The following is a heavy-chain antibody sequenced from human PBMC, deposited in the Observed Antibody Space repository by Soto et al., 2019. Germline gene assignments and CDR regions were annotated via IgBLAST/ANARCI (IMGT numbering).Heavy chain of an antibody. CDR1: GGTFSSYT. Sequence: QVQLVQSGAEVKKPGSSVKVSCKASGGTFSSYTISWVRQAPGQGLEWMGRIIPILGIANYAQKFQGRVTITADKSTSTAYMELSSLRSEDTAVYYWASSSSWPDRTYFDYWGQGTLVTVSS. D-gene: IGHD6-13*01. CDR2: IIPILGIA. CDR3: ASSSSWPDRTYFDY. J-gene: IGHJ4*02. V-gene: IGHV1-69*02.